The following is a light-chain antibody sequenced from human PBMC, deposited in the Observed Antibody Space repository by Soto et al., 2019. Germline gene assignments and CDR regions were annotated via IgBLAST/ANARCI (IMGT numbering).Light chain of an antibody. V-gene: IGKV3-11*01. CDR2: DAS. CDR1: ESTSDY. J-gene: IGKJ3*01. CDR3: QQRSNI. Sequence: EIVLTQSPGTLSLSAGERATLSCRASESTSDYLAWYQQKPGQAPRLLIYDASNRATGIPARFSGSGSGTDFTLTISSLEPEDFAVYYCQQRSNIFGPGTKVDI.